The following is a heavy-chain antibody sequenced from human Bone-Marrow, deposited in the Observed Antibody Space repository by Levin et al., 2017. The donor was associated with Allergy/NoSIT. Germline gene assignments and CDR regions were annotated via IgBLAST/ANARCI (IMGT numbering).Heavy chain of an antibody. Sequence: KDGESLKISCKGSGYSFTSYWISWVRQMPGKGLEWMGRIDPSDSYTNYSPSFQGHVTISADKSISTAYLQWSSLKASDTAMYYCARERVPYYYGSGRGRDDAFDIWGQGTMVTVSS. CDR2: IDPSDSYT. CDR3: ARERVPYYYGSGRGRDDAFDI. J-gene: IGHJ3*02. D-gene: IGHD3-10*01. CDR1: GYSFTSYW. V-gene: IGHV5-10-1*01.